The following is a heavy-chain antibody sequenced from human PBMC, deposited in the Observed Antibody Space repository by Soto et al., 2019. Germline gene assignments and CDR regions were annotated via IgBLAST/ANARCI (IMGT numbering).Heavy chain of an antibody. CDR3: ARVRGGKNEPIHPNFFDP. J-gene: IGHJ5*02. CDR2: IHNSGST. Sequence: QVQLQESGPGLLKPSETLSLTCTVSGAAISTYHWSWIRQSPGKGLECIGYIHNSGSTNYNPSLRSRVTISLHPSKNQFSLKVTSVTAADTAVYYCARVRGGKNEPIHPNFFDPWGQGTLVTVSS. D-gene: IGHD3-16*01. CDR1: GAAISTYH. V-gene: IGHV4-59*01.